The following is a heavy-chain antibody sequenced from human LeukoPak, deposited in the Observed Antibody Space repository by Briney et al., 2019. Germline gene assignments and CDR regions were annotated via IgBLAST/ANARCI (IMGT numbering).Heavy chain of an antibody. V-gene: IGHV3-21*01. CDR1: GFTFSSYS. D-gene: IGHD2-21*02. J-gene: IGHJ4*02. CDR2: ISSSTSYI. CDR3: IRSGGDGNWGY. Sequence: GGSLRLSCAASGFTFSSYSMNWIRQAPGKGLEWVSSISSSTSYIYYADSVKGRFTISKDNAKNSLYLQMNSLRAEDAAVYYCIRSGGDGNWGYWGQGTLVTVSS.